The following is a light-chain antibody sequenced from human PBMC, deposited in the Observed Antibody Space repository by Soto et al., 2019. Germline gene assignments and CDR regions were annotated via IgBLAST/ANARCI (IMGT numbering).Light chain of an antibody. J-gene: IGKJ3*01. Sequence: EIVMTQSPATLSVSPGDRATLSCRASESVTSSLAWYQQKPGQAPRLLIYSASTRATGIPARFTGSGSGAEFTLTIHSLQSEDSSVYSCRQYTAWPPFTFGPGTQVDI. CDR3: RQYTAWPPFT. CDR2: SAS. V-gene: IGKV3-15*01. CDR1: ESVTSS.